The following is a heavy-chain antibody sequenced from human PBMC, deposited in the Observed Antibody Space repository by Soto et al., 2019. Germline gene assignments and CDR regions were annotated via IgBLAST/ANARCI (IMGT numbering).Heavy chain of an antibody. V-gene: IGHV1-8*02. CDR3: ARLKAGYSSGWIFDY. CDR1: GYTFTSYG. Sequence: GASVKVSCKASGYTFTSYGISWVRQAPGQGLEWMGWISANSGNTGYAQKLQGRVTMTRNTSISTAYMELSSLRSEDTAVYYCARLKAGYSSGWIFDYWGQGTLVTVSS. J-gene: IGHJ4*02. CDR2: ISANSGNT. D-gene: IGHD6-19*01.